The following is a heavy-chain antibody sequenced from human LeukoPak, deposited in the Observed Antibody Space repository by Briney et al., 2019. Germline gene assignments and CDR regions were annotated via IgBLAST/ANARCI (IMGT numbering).Heavy chain of an antibody. V-gene: IGHV3-74*01. CDR1: GFTFSSYW. CDR2: ISSDGSST. J-gene: IGHJ4*02. D-gene: IGHD5-12*01. Sequence: GGSLRLYCAASGFTFSSYWMHWVRQAPGNGLVWVSRISSDGSSTSYADSVKGRFTISRDNAKNTLYLQMNSLRAEDTAVYYCARGSAYSGYQDYWGQGTLVTVSS. CDR3: ARGSAYSGYQDY.